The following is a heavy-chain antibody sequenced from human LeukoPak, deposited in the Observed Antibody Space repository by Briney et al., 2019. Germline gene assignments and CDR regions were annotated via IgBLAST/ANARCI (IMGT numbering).Heavy chain of an antibody. D-gene: IGHD3-22*01. CDR3: ARDATYYYDSSGYPSARRDAFDI. J-gene: IGHJ3*02. CDR1: GFTFSSYS. CDR2: ISSSSSYI. V-gene: IGHV3-21*04. Sequence: GGSLRLSCAASGFTFSSYSMNWVRQAPGKGLEWVSSISSSSSYIYYADSVKGRFTISRDNAKNSLYLQMNSLRAEDTALYYCARDATYYYDSSGYPSARRDAFDIWGQGTMVTVSS.